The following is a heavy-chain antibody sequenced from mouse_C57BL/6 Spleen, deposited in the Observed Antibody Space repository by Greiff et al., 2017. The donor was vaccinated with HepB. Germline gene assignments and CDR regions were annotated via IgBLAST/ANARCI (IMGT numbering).Heavy chain of an antibody. J-gene: IGHJ3*01. V-gene: IGHV5-4*01. CDR1: GFTFSSYA. Sequence: EVKLVESGGGLVKPGGSLKLSCAASGFTFSSYAMSWVRQTPEKRLEWVATISDGGSYTYYPDNVKGRFTISRDNAKNNLYLQMSHLKSEDTAMYYCARDEGFFAYWGQGTLVTVSA. CDR3: ARDEGFFAY. CDR2: ISDGGSYT.